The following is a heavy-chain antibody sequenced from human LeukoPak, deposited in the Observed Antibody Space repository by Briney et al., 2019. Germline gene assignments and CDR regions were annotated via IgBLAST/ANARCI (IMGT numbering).Heavy chain of an antibody. V-gene: IGHV3-23*01. J-gene: IGHJ4*02. CDR3: AKTKPYGTTWFGGID. D-gene: IGHD3-10*01. Sequence: GGSLRLSCAASGFTFSSYAMSWVRQAPGKGLEWVPAIRESGGSTHYADSVKGRFTISRDNSKNTLYLQMNSLRAEDTAVYYCAKTKPYGTTWFGGIDWGQGALVTVSS. CDR1: GFTFSSYA. CDR2: IRESGGST.